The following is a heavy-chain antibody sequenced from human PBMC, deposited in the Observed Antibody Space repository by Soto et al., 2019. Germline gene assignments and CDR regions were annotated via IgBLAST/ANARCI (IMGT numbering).Heavy chain of an antibody. V-gene: IGHV3-30-3*01. CDR1: GFTFSSYA. CDR2: ISYDGSNK. CDR3: ARASSLRYNWGGDFDY. J-gene: IGHJ4*02. D-gene: IGHD1-1*01. Sequence: QVQLVESGGGVVQPGRSLRLSCAASGFTFSSYAMHWVRQAPGKGLEWVAVISYDGSNKYYADSVKGRFTISRDNSKKTLYLQMNSLRAEDTAVYYCARASSLRYNWGGDFDYWGQGTLVTVSS.